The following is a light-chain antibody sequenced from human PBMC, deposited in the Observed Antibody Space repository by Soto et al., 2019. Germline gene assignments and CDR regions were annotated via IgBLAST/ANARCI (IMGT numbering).Light chain of an antibody. CDR2: GNS. CDR1: SSNIGAGYD. J-gene: IGLJ2*01. CDR3: QSYDSSLSGSKV. V-gene: IGLV1-40*01. Sequence: QTVVTQPPSVSGAPGQSGTISCTGSSSNIGAGYDVHWYQQLPGTAPKLLIYGNSNRPSGVPDRFSGSKSGTSASLAITGLQAEDEADYYCQSYDSSLSGSKVFGGGTKL.